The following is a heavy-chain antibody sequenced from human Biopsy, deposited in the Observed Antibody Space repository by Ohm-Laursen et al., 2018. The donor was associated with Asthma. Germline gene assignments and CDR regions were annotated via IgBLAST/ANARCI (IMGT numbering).Heavy chain of an antibody. CDR1: GGSITSSSYY. J-gene: IGHJ4*02. Sequence: GTLSLTWAVSGGSITSSSYYWGWIRQPPGKGMEWIGSMYHSGSPYYHPSLKSRATISVDTSKNQLPLKMSSVTAADTAVYFCVRHQYSSSWSTFDYWGQGALVTVSS. CDR3: VRHQYSSSWSTFDY. V-gene: IGHV4-39*01. D-gene: IGHD3-22*01. CDR2: MYHSGSP.